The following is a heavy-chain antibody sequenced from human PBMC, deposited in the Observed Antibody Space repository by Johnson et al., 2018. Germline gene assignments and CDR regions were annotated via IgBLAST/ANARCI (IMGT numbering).Heavy chain of an antibody. D-gene: IGHD2-15*01. CDR1: GGSTSNYY. CDR3: ARGGYCSGGTCPFYYYGMDV. CDR2: ISYSGST. Sequence: VQLQESGPGLVKPSETXSLTCTVSGGSTSNYYWNWIRQPPGKGLEWIGYISYSGSTNYNPSLTSRITIYVDTSKNQFSLKLTSVTAADTAIYYCARGGYCSGGTCPFYYYGMDVWGRGTTVTVSS. V-gene: IGHV4-59*01. J-gene: IGHJ6*02.